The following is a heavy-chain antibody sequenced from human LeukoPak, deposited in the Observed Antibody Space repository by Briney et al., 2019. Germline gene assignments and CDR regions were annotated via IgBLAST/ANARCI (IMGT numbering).Heavy chain of an antibody. V-gene: IGHV3-21*01. CDR2: ISSSSTFI. CDR1: GFTFSTYS. Sequence: GGSLRLSCVASGFTFSTYSMNWVRLAAGKGLEWVSSISSSSTFIYYADSVKGRFTISRDNAKNSLYLQMNSLRAEDTAIYYCAGRDCSGGVCQFDRWGQGTLVTVSS. CDR3: AGRDCSGGVCQFDR. D-gene: IGHD2-8*02. J-gene: IGHJ5*02.